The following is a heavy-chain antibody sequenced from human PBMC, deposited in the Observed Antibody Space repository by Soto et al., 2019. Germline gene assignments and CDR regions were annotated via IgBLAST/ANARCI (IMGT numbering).Heavy chain of an antibody. CDR3: ARGEWGRIFGVVSYDS. Sequence: SETLSLTCAFYGGSFSYYYWTWIRQPPGKGLEWIGEISHRGNTNYNPSLKSRVTLSVDTSKNQFSLKLSSVTAADTAVYYCARGEWGRIFGVVSYDSWGLGTLVTVSS. V-gene: IGHV4-34*01. J-gene: IGHJ4*02. D-gene: IGHD3-3*01. CDR2: ISHRGNT. CDR1: GGSFSYYY.